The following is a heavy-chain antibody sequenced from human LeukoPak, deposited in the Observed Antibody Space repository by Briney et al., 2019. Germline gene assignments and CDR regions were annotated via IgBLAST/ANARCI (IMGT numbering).Heavy chain of an antibody. V-gene: IGHV4-59*01. J-gene: IGHJ4*02. Sequence: KSSETLSLTCTVSGGSISSYYWSWIRQPPGKGLEWIGYIYYSGSTNYNPSLKSRVTISVDTSKNQFSLKLSSVTAADTAVYYCARSRQNYFDSSGPSLNYWGQGTLVTVSS. D-gene: IGHD3-22*01. CDR1: GGSISSYY. CDR2: IYYSGST. CDR3: ARSRQNYFDSSGPSLNY.